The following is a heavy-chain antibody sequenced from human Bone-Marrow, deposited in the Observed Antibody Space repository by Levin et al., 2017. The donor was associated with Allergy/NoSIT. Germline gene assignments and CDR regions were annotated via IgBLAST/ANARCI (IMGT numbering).Heavy chain of an antibody. CDR3: ARYPGLLGSHYLGMNV. J-gene: IGHJ6*02. V-gene: IGHV1-69*13. CDR1: GGTLSNYA. CDR2: IIPILGTP. Sequence: ASVKVSCKASGGTLSNYAISWVRQAPGHGLEWMGGIIPILGTPEYAQRVQGRVTITADDFTGTAYMEMPGLKSADTAMYYCARYPGLLGSHYLGMNVWGQGTTVTVSS. D-gene: IGHD2-15*01.